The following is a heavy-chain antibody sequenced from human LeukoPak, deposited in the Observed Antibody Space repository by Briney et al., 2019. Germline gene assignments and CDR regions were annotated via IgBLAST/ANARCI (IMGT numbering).Heavy chain of an antibody. CDR2: INHSGST. J-gene: IGHJ3*02. CDR1: GGSISSYY. Sequence: SETLSLTCTVSGGSISSYYWSWIRQPPGKGLEWIGEINHSGSTNYNPSHKSRVTISVDTSKNQFSLKLSSVTAADTAVYYCARVNYYDSSGSPEGYAFDIWGQGTMVTVSS. V-gene: IGHV4-34*01. CDR3: ARVNYYDSSGSPEGYAFDI. D-gene: IGHD3-22*01.